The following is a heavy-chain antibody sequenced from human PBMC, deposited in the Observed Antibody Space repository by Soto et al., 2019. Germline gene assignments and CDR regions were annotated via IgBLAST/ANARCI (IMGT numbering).Heavy chain of an antibody. CDR2: RSYDGRKK. CDR1: GFTFSSFG. CDR3: AKDEVLVEVVARDYYGMDV. Sequence: QVQLVESGGGVVQPGRSLRLSCAASGFTFSSFGMHWVRQDPGEGLEWVAVRSYDGRKKYYADSMKGRFTISRDNSKNTLYLQMNNLRAEDTAMYYCAKDEVLVEVVARDYYGMDVWGQGTTVTVSS. J-gene: IGHJ6*02. V-gene: IGHV3-30*18. D-gene: IGHD2-15*01.